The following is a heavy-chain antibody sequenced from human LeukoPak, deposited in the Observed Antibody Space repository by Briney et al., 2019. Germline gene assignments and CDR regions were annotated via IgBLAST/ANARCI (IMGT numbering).Heavy chain of an antibody. CDR1: GGSISYYY. CDR2: IYYNGST. J-gene: IGHJ4*02. CDR3: ARKGGHFDY. V-gene: IGHV4-59*01. D-gene: IGHD2-15*01. Sequence: SETLSLTCTVSGGSISYYYWSWIRQSPGKGLVWIGYIYYNGSTNYNPSLKSRVTISVDMSKNQFSLKVTSVTAADTAIYYCARKGGHFDYWGQGTLVTVSS.